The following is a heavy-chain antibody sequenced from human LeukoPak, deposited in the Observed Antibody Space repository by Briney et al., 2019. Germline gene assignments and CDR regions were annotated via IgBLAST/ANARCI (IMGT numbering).Heavy chain of an antibody. CDR3: AKGGYYDSSGYYS. D-gene: IGHD3-22*01. CDR1: GFTFSSYG. J-gene: IGHJ4*02. V-gene: IGHV3-30*02. CDR2: IRYDGGNK. Sequence: PGGSLRLSCAASGFTFSSYGMHWVRQAPGKGLEWVAFIRYDGGNKYYADSVKGRFTISRDNSKNTLYLQMNSLRAEDTAVYYCAKGGYYDSSGYYSWGQGTLVTVSS.